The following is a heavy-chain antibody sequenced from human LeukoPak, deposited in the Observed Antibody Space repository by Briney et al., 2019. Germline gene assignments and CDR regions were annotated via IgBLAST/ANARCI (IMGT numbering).Heavy chain of an antibody. CDR3: ARGDIVVVVAATPFDP. CDR2: INPNSGGT. Sequence: ASVKVSCKASGYTFTGYYMHWVRQAHGQGLEWMGWINPNSGGTNYAQKFQGRVTMTRDTSISTAYMELSRLRSDDTAVYYCARGDIVVVVAATPFDPWGQGTLVTVSS. D-gene: IGHD2-15*01. J-gene: IGHJ5*02. CDR1: GYTFTGYY. V-gene: IGHV1-2*02.